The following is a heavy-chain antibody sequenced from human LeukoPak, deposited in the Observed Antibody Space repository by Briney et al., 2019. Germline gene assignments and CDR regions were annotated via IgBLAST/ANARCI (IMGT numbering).Heavy chain of an antibody. V-gene: IGHV3-15*01. D-gene: IGHD4-17*01. CDR3: TTDLRREVTPLDY. Sequence: GGSLRLSCAASGFTFSNAWMSWVRQAPGKGLEWVGRIKSNSDGGTTDYAAPVKGRFTISRDDSKDTLYLQMNGLKTEDTAVYYCTTDLRREVTPLDYWGQGTLVTVSS. J-gene: IGHJ4*02. CDR2: IKSNSDGGTT. CDR1: GFTFSNAW.